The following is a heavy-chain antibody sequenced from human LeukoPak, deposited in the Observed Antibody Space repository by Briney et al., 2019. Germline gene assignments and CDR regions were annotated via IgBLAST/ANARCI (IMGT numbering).Heavy chain of an antibody. CDR3: ARQYSSGSGG. CDR1: GFTFSNYA. J-gene: IGHJ4*02. V-gene: IGHV3-21*01. CDR2: ITSSSSSM. D-gene: IGHD6-19*01. Sequence: GSLRLSCAASGFTFSNYAMNWVRQAPGKGLECVSSITSSSSSMYYADSVKGRFTISRDNAKNSLYLQMNSLRAEDTAVYYCARQYSSGSGGWGQGTLVTVSS.